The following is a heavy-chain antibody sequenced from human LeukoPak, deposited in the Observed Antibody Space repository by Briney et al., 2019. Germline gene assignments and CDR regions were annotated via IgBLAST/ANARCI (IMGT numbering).Heavy chain of an antibody. CDR2: ISAYNGNT. Sequence: ASVKVSCKASGYTFTSYGISWVRQAPGQGLEWMGWISAYNGNTNYAQKLQGRVTMTTDTSTSTAYMEMRSLRSDDTAVYYCARAGYNPGFVGYYYYYMDVWGKGTTVTVSS. D-gene: IGHD5-24*01. CDR3: ARAGYNPGFVGYYYYYMDV. V-gene: IGHV1-18*01. J-gene: IGHJ6*03. CDR1: GYTFTSYG.